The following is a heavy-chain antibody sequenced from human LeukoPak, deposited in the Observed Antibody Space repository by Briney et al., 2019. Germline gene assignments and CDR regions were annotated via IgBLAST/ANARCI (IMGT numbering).Heavy chain of an antibody. Sequence: GGSLRLSCAASGFTFSSYAMSWVRQAPGKGLEWVSAISGSGGSTYYADSVKGRFTISRDNSKNTLYLQMNSLSAEDTAVYYCAKIRGLLWFGELMNNWFDPWGQGTLVTVSS. V-gene: IGHV3-23*01. CDR1: GFTFSSYA. CDR2: ISGSGGST. CDR3: AKIRGLLWFGELMNNWFDP. J-gene: IGHJ5*02. D-gene: IGHD3-10*01.